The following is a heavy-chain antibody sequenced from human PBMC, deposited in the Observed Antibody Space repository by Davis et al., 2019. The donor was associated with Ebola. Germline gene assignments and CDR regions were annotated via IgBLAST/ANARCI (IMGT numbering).Heavy chain of an antibody. J-gene: IGHJ4*02. CDR1: GFTFSSYA. CDR3: AKGSVAVALFDY. V-gene: IGHV3-23*01. CDR2: ISGSAGNT. D-gene: IGHD6-19*01. Sequence: PGGSLRPSCAASGFTFSSYAMSWVRQAPGKGLEWVSAISGSAGNTYYADSVKGRFTISRDNSMNTLYLQMNSLRAEDTAVYYCAKGSVAVALFDYWGQGTLVTVSS.